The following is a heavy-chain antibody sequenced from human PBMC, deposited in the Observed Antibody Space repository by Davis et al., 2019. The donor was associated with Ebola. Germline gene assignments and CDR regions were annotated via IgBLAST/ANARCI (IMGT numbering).Heavy chain of an antibody. Sequence: ASVTVSCKASGYTFIDHYIHWVRQAPGQGLEWLGWINPTSGGTRYTQKVQGRVTMTKDTSIDTVYMELTSLTSDDTAVYYCARDRPGDNFYLDFWYFDVWGRGTLVTVSS. CDR3: ARDRPGDNFYLDFWYFDV. CDR1: GYTFIDHY. V-gene: IGHV1-2*02. J-gene: IGHJ2*01. D-gene: IGHD3/OR15-3a*01. CDR2: INPTSGGT.